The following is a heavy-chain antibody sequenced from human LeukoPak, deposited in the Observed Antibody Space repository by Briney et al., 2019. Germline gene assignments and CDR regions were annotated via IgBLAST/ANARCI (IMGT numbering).Heavy chain of an antibody. CDR2: IYTSGST. Sequence: SETLSLTCTVSGGSISSGDYYWSWIRQPAGKGLEWIGPIYTSGSTNYNPSLKSRVTISVDTSKNQFSLKLSFVTAADTAVYYCARGGLGRYLEVEYYYYMDVWGKGTTVTVSS. D-gene: IGHD3-16*02. J-gene: IGHJ6*03. CDR1: GGSISSGDYY. CDR3: ARGGLGRYLEVEYYYYMDV. V-gene: IGHV4-61*02.